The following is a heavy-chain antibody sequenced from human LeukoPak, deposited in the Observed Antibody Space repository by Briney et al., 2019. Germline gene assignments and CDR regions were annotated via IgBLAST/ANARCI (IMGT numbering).Heavy chain of an antibody. V-gene: IGHV3-74*01. Sequence: PAGSLRLSCAASEFTFSNYWMHWVRQVPGKGLVWVSHLNPGGTDTYYADSVKGRFTVSRDNARNTLYLQMTNLRAEDTAVYYCVGSHGASYWGQGTLVTVSS. J-gene: IGHJ4*02. CDR1: EFTFSNYW. D-gene: IGHD3-10*01. CDR3: VGSHGASY. CDR2: LNPGGTDT.